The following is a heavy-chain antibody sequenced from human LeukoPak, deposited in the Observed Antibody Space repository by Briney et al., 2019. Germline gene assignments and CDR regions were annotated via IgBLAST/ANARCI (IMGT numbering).Heavy chain of an antibody. CDR1: GYTFTGYY. V-gene: IGHV1-2*02. D-gene: IGHD2-2*01. J-gene: IGHJ6*02. CDR3: ARDESSTSWGHYYYYGMDV. Sequence: ASVKVPCKASGYTFTGYYMHWVRQAPGQGLEWMGWINPNSGGTNYAQKFQGRVTMTRDTSISTAYMELSRLRSDDTAVYCCARDESSTSWGHYYYYGMDVWGQGTTVTVSS. CDR2: INPNSGGT.